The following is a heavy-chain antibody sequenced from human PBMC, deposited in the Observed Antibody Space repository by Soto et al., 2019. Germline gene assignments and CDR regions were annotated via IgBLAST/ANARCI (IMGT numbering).Heavy chain of an antibody. Sequence: CVKVSCKASGYTFTSYAMHWVRQAPGQRLEWMGWINAGNGNTKYSQKFQGRVTITRDTSASTAYMELSSLRSEDTAVYYCARGIVVVPAAMVDYWGQGTLVTVS. CDR2: INAGNGNT. CDR3: ARGIVVVPAAMVDY. J-gene: IGHJ4*02. D-gene: IGHD2-2*01. V-gene: IGHV1-3*01. CDR1: GYTFTSYA.